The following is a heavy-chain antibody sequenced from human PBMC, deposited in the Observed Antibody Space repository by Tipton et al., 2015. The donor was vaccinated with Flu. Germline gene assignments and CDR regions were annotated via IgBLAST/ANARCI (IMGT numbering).Heavy chain of an antibody. J-gene: IGHJ1*01. V-gene: IGHV4-39*07. CDR1: GDSITTSHYY. CDR3: ARYGTYDGSRYFQH. CDR2: IYHDGNT. Sequence: TLSLTCTVSGDSITTSHYYWGWIRQPPGRGLEWIGNIYHDGNTYYNPSLKSRVTISVDTSKNQFSLKLSSVTAADTAVYYCARYGTYDGSRYFQHWGQGTLVTVSS. D-gene: IGHD1-26*01.